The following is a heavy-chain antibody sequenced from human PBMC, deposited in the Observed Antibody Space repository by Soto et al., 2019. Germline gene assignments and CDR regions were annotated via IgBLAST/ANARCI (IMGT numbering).Heavy chain of an antibody. D-gene: IGHD2-2*01. CDR1: GYTFTGYY. J-gene: IGHJ6*02. CDR2: INPNSGGT. Sequence: ASVKVSCKASGYTFTGYYMHWVRQAPGPGLEWMGWINPNSGGTNYAQELQAWVTMTRDTSISTAYMELSRLRSDDTAVYYCARVDCSSTSCPGRYYGMDVWGQGTTVTVS. V-gene: IGHV1-2*04. CDR3: ARVDCSSTSCPGRYYGMDV.